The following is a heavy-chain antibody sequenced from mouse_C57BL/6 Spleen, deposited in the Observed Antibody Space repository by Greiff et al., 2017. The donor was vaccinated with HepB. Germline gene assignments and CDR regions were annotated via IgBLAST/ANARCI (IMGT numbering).Heavy chain of an antibody. V-gene: IGHV1-80*01. CDR2: IYPGDGDT. D-gene: IGHD3-2*02. CDR3: ARGGAQATSYYFDY. Sequence: QVQLQQSGAELVKPGASVKISCKASGYAFSSYWMNWVKQRPGKGLEWIGQIYPGDGDTNYNGKFKGKATLTADKSSSTAYMQLSSLTSEDSAVYFCARGGAQATSYYFDYWGQGTTLTVSS. J-gene: IGHJ2*01. CDR1: GYAFSSYW.